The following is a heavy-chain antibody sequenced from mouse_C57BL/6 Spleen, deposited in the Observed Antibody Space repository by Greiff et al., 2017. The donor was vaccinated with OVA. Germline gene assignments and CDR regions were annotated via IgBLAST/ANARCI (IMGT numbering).Heavy chain of an antibody. CDR2: IRNKANGYTT. V-gene: IGHV7-3*01. CDR1: GFTFTDYY. J-gene: IGHJ1*03. Sequence: EVKVVESGGGLVQPGGSLSLSCAASGFTFTDYYMSWVRQPPGKALEWLGFIRNKANGYTTEYSASVKGRFTISRDNSQSILYLQIKAPGAEDSATYYCARSRTRYFDVWGTGTTVTVSS. CDR3: ARSRTRYFDV.